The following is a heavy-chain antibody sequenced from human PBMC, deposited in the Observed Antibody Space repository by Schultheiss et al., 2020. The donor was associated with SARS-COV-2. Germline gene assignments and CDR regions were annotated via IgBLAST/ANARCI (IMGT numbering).Heavy chain of an antibody. D-gene: IGHD2-15*01. Sequence: SETLSLTCTVSRGSISGYYWSWIRQTPGKGLEWIGYIYYSGSTNSNPSLRNRVTISADTSANQFSLKLRSLTAADTAVYYCARDSYCSGGSCFDWFFDLWGRGTLVTVSS. V-gene: IGHV4-59*01. CDR1: RGSISGYY. J-gene: IGHJ2*01. CDR2: IYYSGST. CDR3: ARDSYCSGGSCFDWFFDL.